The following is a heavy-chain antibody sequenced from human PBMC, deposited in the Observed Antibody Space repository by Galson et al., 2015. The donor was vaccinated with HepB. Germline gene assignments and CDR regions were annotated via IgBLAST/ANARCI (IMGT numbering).Heavy chain of an antibody. V-gene: IGHV3-48*04. CDR2: ISASSGTM. CDR3: ARGSTPHFWSGYYAMNDFDY. J-gene: IGHJ4*02. D-gene: IGHD3-3*02. Sequence: SLRLSCAASGFSFSSSGMDWVRQAPRKGLECISYISASSGTMYYADSVEGRFTISRDNAKNSLYLRMNSLRAEDTAVYYCARGSTPHFWSGYYAMNDFDYWGQGTLVTVSS. CDR1: GFSFSSSG.